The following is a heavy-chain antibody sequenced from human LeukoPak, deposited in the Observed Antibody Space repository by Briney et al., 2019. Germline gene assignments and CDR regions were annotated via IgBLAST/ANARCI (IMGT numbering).Heavy chain of an antibody. CDR2: IYTSGST. Sequence: SETLSLTCTVSGGSISSYYWSWIRQPPGKGLEGIGYIYTSGSTNYNPSLKSRVTISVDTSKNQFSLKLSSVTAADTAVYYCARHGVDTAMGFDYWGQGTLVTVSS. D-gene: IGHD5-18*01. CDR1: GGSISSYY. V-gene: IGHV4-4*09. CDR3: ARHGVDTAMGFDY. J-gene: IGHJ4*02.